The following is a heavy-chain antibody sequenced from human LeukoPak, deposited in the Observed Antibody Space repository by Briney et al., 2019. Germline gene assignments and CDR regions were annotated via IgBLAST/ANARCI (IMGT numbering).Heavy chain of an antibody. J-gene: IGHJ3*02. V-gene: IGHV1-18*01. D-gene: IGHD3-22*01. CDR3: ARGLTMMVVDPLGDAFDI. CDR1: GYTFTSYG. CDR2: ISAYNGNT. Sequence: ASVKVSCKASGYTFTSYGISWVRQAPGQGLEWMGWISAYNGNTNYAQKLQGRVTMTTDTSTSTAYMELRSLRSDDTAVYYCARGLTMMVVDPLGDAFDIWGQGTMVTVSS.